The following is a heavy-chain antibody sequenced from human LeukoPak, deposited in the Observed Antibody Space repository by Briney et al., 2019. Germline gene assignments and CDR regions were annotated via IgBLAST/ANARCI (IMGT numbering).Heavy chain of an antibody. D-gene: IGHD6-19*01. CDR3: ARTSSLIAVAGKNYYYYYGMDV. CDR1: GFSLSTSGMC. CDR2: IDWDDDK. J-gene: IGHJ6*02. Sequence: SGPALVKPTQTLTLTCTFSGFSLSTSGMCVSWIRQPPGKALEWLARIDWDDDKYYSTSLKTRLTISKDTSKNQVVLTKTNMDPVDTATYYCARTSSLIAVAGKNYYYYYGMDVWGQGTTVTVSS. V-gene: IGHV2-70*11.